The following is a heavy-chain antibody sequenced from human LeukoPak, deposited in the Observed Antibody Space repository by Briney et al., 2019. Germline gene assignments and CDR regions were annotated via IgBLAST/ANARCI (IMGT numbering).Heavy chain of an antibody. D-gene: IGHD3-3*01. V-gene: IGHV1-69*13. Sequence: SVKVSCKVSGYTLTELSMHWVRQAPGQGLEWMGGIIPIFGTANYAQKFQGRVTITADESTSTAYMELSSLRSEDTAAYYCARDSASDFWSGTNWFDPWGQGTLVTVSS. CDR2: IIPIFGTA. CDR3: ARDSASDFWSGTNWFDP. J-gene: IGHJ5*02. CDR1: GYTLTELS.